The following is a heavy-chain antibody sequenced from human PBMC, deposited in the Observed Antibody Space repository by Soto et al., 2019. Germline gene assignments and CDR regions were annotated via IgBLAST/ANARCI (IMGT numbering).Heavy chain of an antibody. Sequence: EVQLLESGGGLVQPGGSLRLSCAASGFTFSSYAMSWVRQAPGKGLEWVSAISGSGGSTYYADSVKGRFTISRDNSKNTLYLQMNSLRAEDTAVYYCAKETTIFGVVIGNFFDYLGQGTLVTVSS. CDR3: AKETTIFGVVIGNFFDY. D-gene: IGHD3-3*01. CDR2: ISGSGGST. J-gene: IGHJ4*02. CDR1: GFTFSSYA. V-gene: IGHV3-23*01.